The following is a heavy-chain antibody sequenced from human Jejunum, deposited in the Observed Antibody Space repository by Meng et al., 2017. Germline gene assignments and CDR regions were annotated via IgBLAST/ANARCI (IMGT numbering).Heavy chain of an antibody. CDR1: RYRFTSNW. D-gene: IGHD1-26*01. Sequence: GESLKISCKASRYRFTSNWIGWVRQMPGKGLEWMGIIYPSDSETRYSPSFQGHVTISADKSISTAYLQWSSLKASDTAMYYCARLYSGSYADHFDYWGQGTLVTVSS. CDR2: IYPSDSET. V-gene: IGHV5-51*01. J-gene: IGHJ4*02. CDR3: ARLYSGSYADHFDY.